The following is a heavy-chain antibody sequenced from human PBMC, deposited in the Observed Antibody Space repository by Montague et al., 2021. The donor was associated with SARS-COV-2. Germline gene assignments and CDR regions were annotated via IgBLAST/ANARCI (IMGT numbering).Heavy chain of an antibody. CDR1: GGSISIYY. D-gene: IGHD3-10*01. Sequence: SETLSLTCTVSGGSISIYYWSWIRQPPGKGLERIGYMYYDGSPKYNSSRRCRVTISVDKSKNQCSLKLSSVTAADTAVYYCATVYGSGSYFDYWGQGSLVTVSS. V-gene: IGHV4-59*01. CDR3: ATVYGSGSYFDY. J-gene: IGHJ4*03. CDR2: MYYDGSP.